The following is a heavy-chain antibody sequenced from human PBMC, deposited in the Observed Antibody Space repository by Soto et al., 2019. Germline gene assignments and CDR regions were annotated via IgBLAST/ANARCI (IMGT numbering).Heavy chain of an antibody. Sequence: SETLSLTCTVSGGYIRSSSYYWGWISQPPGKGLEWIGSIYYSGSTYYNPSLKSRVTISVDTSKNQFSLKLSSVTAADTAVYYCAGRNYDILTGYGPFWFDPWGQGTLVTVSS. D-gene: IGHD3-9*01. J-gene: IGHJ5*02. CDR3: AGRNYDILTGYGPFWFDP. V-gene: IGHV4-39*01. CDR2: IYYSGST. CDR1: GGYIRSSSYY.